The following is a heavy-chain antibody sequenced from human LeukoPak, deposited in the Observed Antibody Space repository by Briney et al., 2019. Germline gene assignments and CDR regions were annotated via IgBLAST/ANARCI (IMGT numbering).Heavy chain of an antibody. D-gene: IGHD2-8*01. V-gene: IGHV3-7*03. CDR3: ARRRGMGSLDY. CDR2: IKQDGSEK. Sequence: GGSLRLTCATSGFTVSSKYMSWIRQAPGKGLEWVANIKQDGSEKYYVDSVKGRFTISRDNAKNSLYLQMDSLRAGDTAMYYCARRRGMGSLDYWGQGTLVTASS. J-gene: IGHJ4*02. CDR1: GFTVSSKY.